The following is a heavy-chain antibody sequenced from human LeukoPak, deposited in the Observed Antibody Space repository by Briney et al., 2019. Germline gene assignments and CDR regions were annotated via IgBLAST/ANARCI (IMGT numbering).Heavy chain of an antibody. CDR2: IYSGGST. CDR3: AKFTVTTNDGL. CDR1: EFSVGSNY. D-gene: IGHD4-17*01. V-gene: IGHV3-66*01. Sequence: GGSLRLSCAASEFSVGSNYMTWVRQAPGKGLEWVSLIYSGGSTYYADSVKGRFTISRDNSKNTLYLQMNSLRAEDTAVYYCAKFTVTTNDGLWGQGTLVTVSS. J-gene: IGHJ4*02.